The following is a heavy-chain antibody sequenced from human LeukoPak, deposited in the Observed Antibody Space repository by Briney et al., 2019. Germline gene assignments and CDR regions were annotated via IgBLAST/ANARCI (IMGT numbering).Heavy chain of an antibody. CDR2: INPSGGST. J-gene: IGHJ4*02. D-gene: IGHD3-10*01. CDR1: GYTFTSYY. V-gene: IGHV1-46*01. CDR3: ARDTGEAAANPLDYYGSGMPDY. Sequence: ASVTVSCKASGYTFTSYYMHWVRQAPGQGLEWMGIINPSGGSTSYAQKFQGRVTMTRDTSTSTVYMELSSLRSEDTAVYYCARDTGEAAANPLDYYGSGMPDYWGRGTLVTVSS.